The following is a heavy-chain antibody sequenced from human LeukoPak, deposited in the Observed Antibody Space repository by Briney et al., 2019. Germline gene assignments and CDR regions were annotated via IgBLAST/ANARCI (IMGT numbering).Heavy chain of an antibody. Sequence: GASVKVSSKASGFTFTRSAMQWVRQARGQRLEWIGWIVVGSGNTNYAQKFQGRVTMTEDTSTDTAYMELSSLRSEDTAVYYCATLTSGSYYNVLYFQHWGQGTLVTVSS. CDR3: ATLTSGSYYNVLYFQH. D-gene: IGHD3-10*01. CDR2: IVVGSGNT. V-gene: IGHV1-58*02. CDR1: GFTFTRSA. J-gene: IGHJ1*01.